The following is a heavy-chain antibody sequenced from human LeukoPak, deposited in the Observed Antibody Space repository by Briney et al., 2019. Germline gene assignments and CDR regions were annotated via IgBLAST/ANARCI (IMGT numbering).Heavy chain of an antibody. CDR3: ARVWVAYFDY. CDR1: GFTFSTYT. V-gene: IGHV3-30*04. J-gene: IGHJ4*02. Sequence: GGSLRLSCAASGFTFSTYTMHWVRQAPGKGLEWVAVIAYDGSYKYYADSVRGRFTFSRDNSKNTLYLQMSSLRGEDTAVYYCARVWVAYFDYWGQGTLVTVSS. CDR2: IAYDGSYK. D-gene: IGHD1-26*01.